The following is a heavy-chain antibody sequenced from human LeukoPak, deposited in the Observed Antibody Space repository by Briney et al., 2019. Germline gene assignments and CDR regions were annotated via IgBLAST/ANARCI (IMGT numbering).Heavy chain of an antibody. V-gene: IGHV4-39*07. CDR2: IYYSGST. Sequence: PSETLSLTCTVSGGSISSSSYYWGWIRQPPGKGLEWIGSIYYSGSTYYNPSLKSRVTISVDTSKNQFSLKLSSVTAADTAVYYCARDHGGLRDIDYWGQGTLVTVSS. J-gene: IGHJ4*02. CDR3: ARDHGGLRDIDY. D-gene: IGHD5-12*01. CDR1: GGSISSSSYY.